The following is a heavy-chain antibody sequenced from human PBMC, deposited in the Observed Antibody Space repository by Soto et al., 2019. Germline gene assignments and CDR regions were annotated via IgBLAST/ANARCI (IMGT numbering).Heavy chain of an antibody. CDR2: IYYTGTT. V-gene: IGHV4-59*11. CDR1: GGSINDHY. CDR3: ARYSTYDPKLFDY. D-gene: IGHD3-22*01. J-gene: IGHJ4*02. Sequence: PSETLSLTCTVSGGSINDHYWSYIRQSPGKGLEWIGWIYYTGTTSYNPSLRSRLTISVDTSKNQVSLSLNSVTAADTAVYYCARYSTYDPKLFDYWGQGALVTVSS.